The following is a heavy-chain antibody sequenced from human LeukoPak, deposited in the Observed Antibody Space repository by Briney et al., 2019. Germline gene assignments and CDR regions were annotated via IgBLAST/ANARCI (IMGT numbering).Heavy chain of an antibody. V-gene: IGHV1-2*02. CDR3: ARARITMVRGVMNP. Sequence: ASVKVSCKASGYTFTGYYMHWVRQAPGQGLEWMGWINPNSGGTNYAQKFQGRVTMTRDTSISTAYMELGRLRSDDTAVYYCARARITMVRGVMNPWGQGTLVTVSS. CDR2: INPNSGGT. D-gene: IGHD3-10*01. J-gene: IGHJ5*02. CDR1: GYTFTGYY.